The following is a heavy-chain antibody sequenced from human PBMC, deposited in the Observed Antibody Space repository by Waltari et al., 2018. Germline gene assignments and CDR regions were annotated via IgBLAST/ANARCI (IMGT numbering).Heavy chain of an antibody. CDR3: TSGSYYRMDV. D-gene: IGHD1-26*01. V-gene: IGHV3-73*02. Sequence: EVQLVESGGGLVQPGGSRKLAWAASGFTVSGSAMPWVRQASGKGLEWVGRIRSKANSYATAYAASVKGRFTISRDDSKNTAYLQMNSLKTEDTAVYYCTSGSYYRMDVWGQGTTVTVSS. J-gene: IGHJ6*02. CDR2: IRSKANSYAT. CDR1: GFTVSGSA.